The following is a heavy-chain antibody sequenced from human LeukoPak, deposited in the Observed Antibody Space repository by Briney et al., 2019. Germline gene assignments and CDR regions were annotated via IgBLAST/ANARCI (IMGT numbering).Heavy chain of an antibody. D-gene: IGHD2-2*01. CDR1: GGSISSGGYY. Sequence: SQTLSLTCTVSGGSISSGGYYWSWIRQHPGKGLEWIGYIYYSGSTHYNPSLKSRVTISVDTSKNQFSLKLSSVTAADTAVYYCARDAIPAATPYYCYGMDVWGKGTTVTVSS. V-gene: IGHV4-31*03. CDR3: ARDAIPAATPYYCYGMDV. J-gene: IGHJ6*04. CDR2: IYYSGST.